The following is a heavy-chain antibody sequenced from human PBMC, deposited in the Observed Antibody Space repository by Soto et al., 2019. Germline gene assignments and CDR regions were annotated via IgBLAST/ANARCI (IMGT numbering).Heavy chain of an antibody. J-gene: IGHJ6*02. CDR1: GGSFSGYY. Sequence: PSETLSLTCAVYGGSFSGYYWSWIRQPPGKGLEWIGEINHSGSTNYNPSLKSRVTISVDTSKNQFSLKLSSVTAADTAVYYCARGSIAASPSYYYYGMDVWGQGTKVTVYS. CDR2: INHSGST. V-gene: IGHV4-34*01. CDR3: ARGSIAASPSYYYYGMDV. D-gene: IGHD6-6*01.